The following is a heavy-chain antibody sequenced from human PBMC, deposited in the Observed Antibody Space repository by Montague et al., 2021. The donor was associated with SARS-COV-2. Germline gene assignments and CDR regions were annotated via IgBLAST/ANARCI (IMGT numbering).Heavy chain of an antibody. D-gene: IGHD3-10*01. CDR3: TTDYLGGLLWFGELPRYFDY. CDR1: GFTFSNAW. V-gene: IGHV3-15*01. J-gene: IGHJ4*02. CDR2: IKSKTDGGTT. Sequence: SLRLSCPASGFTFSNAWMSWVRQAPGKGLEWVGRIKSKTDGGTTDYAAPVKGRFTISRDDSKNTLYLQMNSLKTEDTAVYYCTTDYLGGLLWFGELPRYFDYWGQGTLVTVSS.